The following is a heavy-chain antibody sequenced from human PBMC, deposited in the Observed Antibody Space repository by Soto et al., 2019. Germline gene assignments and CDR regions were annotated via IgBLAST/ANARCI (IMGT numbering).Heavy chain of an antibody. J-gene: IGHJ4*02. CDR1: GFTFDDYG. V-gene: IGHV3-20*04. D-gene: IGHD3-10*01. Sequence: EVQLVESGGGVVRPGGSLRLSCAASGFTFDDYGMSWVRQAPGKGLEWVSGINWNGGSTGYADSVKGRFTISRDNAKNSMYLQMNSLRAEDTALYYCARERSYGSGSYYHREGGYFDYWGQGTLVTVSS. CDR2: INWNGGST. CDR3: ARERSYGSGSYYHREGGYFDY.